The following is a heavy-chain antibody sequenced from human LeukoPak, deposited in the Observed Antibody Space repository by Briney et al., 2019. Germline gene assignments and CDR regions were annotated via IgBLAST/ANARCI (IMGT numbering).Heavy chain of an antibody. CDR3: ARFTTTVTTDY. V-gene: IGHV1-24*01. Sequence: ASVKVSCKVSGYTLTELSMHWVRQAPGKGLEWMGGFDPEDGETIYAQKFQGRVTMTRNTSISTAYMELSSLRSEDTAVYYCARFTTTVTTDYWGQGTLVTVSS. CDR1: GYTLTELS. CDR2: FDPEDGET. D-gene: IGHD4-17*01. J-gene: IGHJ4*02.